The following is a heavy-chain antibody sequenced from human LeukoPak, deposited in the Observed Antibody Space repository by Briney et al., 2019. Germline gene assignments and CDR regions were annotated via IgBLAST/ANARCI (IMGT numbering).Heavy chain of an antibody. CDR1: GGSISSDSYY. CDR3: GRRSIITWNYRRGDY. Sequence: SVTLSLTCTVSGGSISSDSYYWGWIRQPPGKGLQLIGCIYYSGSTYYKPSLKSRVTISVDTSKNKVSLKLTSVTAADTSVSYCGRRSIITWNYRRGDYWGQGTLVTVSS. V-gene: IGHV4-39*01. D-gene: IGHD1-7*01. CDR2: IYYSGST. J-gene: IGHJ4*02.